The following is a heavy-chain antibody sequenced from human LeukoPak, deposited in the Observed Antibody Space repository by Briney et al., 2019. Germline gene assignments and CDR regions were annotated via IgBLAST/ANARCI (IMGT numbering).Heavy chain of an antibody. D-gene: IGHD2-2*01. CDR1: GYTFTSYY. CDR2: INPKNGGT. J-gene: IGHJ4*02. CDR3: AREPPYTGHCDITTCDVSRFDL. Sequence: ASVKVSCKASGYTFTSYYMHWVRQAPGQGLEWMGWINPKNGGTNPAEKFQGRVTMTRDTSLSTAFMELTGLTSDDTAVYFCAREPPYTGHCDITTCDVSRFDLWGQGTLVTVSS. V-gene: IGHV1-2*02.